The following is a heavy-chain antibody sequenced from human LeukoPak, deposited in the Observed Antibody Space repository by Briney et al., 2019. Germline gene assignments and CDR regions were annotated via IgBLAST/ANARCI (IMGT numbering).Heavy chain of an antibody. CDR2: INHSGST. Sequence: SETLSLTCAVYGGSFSGYYWSWIRQPPGKGLEWIGEINHSGSTNYNPSLKSRVTISVDTSKNQFSLKLSSVTAADTAVYYCAREESWWELGVAFDIWGQGTMVTVSS. V-gene: IGHV4-34*01. J-gene: IGHJ3*02. D-gene: IGHD1-26*01. CDR3: AREESWWELGVAFDI. CDR1: GGSFSGYY.